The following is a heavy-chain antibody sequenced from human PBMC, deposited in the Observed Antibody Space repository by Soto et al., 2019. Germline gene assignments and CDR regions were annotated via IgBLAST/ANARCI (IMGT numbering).Heavy chain of an antibody. V-gene: IGHV3-13*04. J-gene: IGHJ6*02. CDR3: ARSLRIVGNSQRYGMDV. CDR1: GFTFSSYD. CDR2: IGTAGDT. Sequence: GGSLRLSCAASGFTFSSYDMHWVRQAPGKGLEWVSAIGTAGDTYYPGSVKGRFTISRENAKNSLYLQMNSLRAGDTAVYYCARSLRIVGNSQRYGMDVWGQGTTVTVSS. D-gene: IGHD3-22*01.